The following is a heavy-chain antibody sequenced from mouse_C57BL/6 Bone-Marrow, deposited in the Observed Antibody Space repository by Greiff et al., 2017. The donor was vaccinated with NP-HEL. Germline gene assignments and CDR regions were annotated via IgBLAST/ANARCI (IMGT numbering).Heavy chain of an antibody. CDR1: GYTFTSYW. Sequence: QVQLQQPGAELVKPGASVKMSCKASGYTFTSYWITWVKQRPGQGLEWIGDIYPGSGSTNYNEKFKSKATLTVDTSSSTAYMQLSSLTSEDSAVYYCARSGGSSYLYWYFDVWGTGTTVTVSS. D-gene: IGHD1-1*01. CDR2: IYPGSGST. J-gene: IGHJ1*03. V-gene: IGHV1-55*01. CDR3: ARSGGSSYLYWYFDV.